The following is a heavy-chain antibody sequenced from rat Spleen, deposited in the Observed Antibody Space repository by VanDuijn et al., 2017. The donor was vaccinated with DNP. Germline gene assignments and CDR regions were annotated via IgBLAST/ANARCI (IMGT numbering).Heavy chain of an antibody. CDR3: ARWNIGTTTLVY. CDR1: GYSITSSY. Sequence: EVQLQESGPGLVRPSQSLSLTCSVTGYSITSSYRWNWIRKFPGNKMEYIGHITYSGITNYNPSLKSRISITRDTSKNQFFLQLNSVTSGDTATYYCARWNIGTTTLVYWGQGVMVTVSS. V-gene: IGHV3-1*01. D-gene: IGHD1-5*01. J-gene: IGHJ2*01. CDR2: ITYSGIT.